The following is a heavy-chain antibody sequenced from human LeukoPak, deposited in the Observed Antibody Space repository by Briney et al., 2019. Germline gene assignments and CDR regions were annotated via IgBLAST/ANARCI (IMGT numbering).Heavy chain of an antibody. Sequence: SVKVSCKASGGTFSSYAISWVRQAPGQGLEWMGGIIPIFGTANYARKFQGRVTITADESTSTAYMELSSLRSEDTAVYYCASGSTDPYYYYYYMDVWGKGTTVTVSS. V-gene: IGHV1-69*13. J-gene: IGHJ6*03. CDR3: ASGSTDPYYYYYYMDV. CDR1: GGTFSSYA. CDR2: IIPIFGTA. D-gene: IGHD6-13*01.